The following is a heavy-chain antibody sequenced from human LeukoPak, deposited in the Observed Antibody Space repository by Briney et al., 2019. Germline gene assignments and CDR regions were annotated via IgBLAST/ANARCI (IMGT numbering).Heavy chain of an antibody. V-gene: IGHV3-7*01. J-gene: IGHJ4*02. D-gene: IGHD3-10*01. CDR1: GITFSNSW. Sequence: GGALRLSCAASGITFSNSWMCGVRPAPGKELEWVANIKEDGSEKYYVNSVKGRFTISRDNAKNSLYLQMNSLRAEDTAVYYCARGGGSGSYYKRELDYWGQGTLVTVSS. CDR3: ARGGGSGSYYKRELDY. CDR2: IKEDGSEK.